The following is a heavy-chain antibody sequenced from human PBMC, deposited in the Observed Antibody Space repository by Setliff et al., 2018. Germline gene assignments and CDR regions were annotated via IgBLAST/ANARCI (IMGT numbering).Heavy chain of an antibody. CDR3: ARDVGGEGYFDS. CDR2: INTSGST. Sequence: SETLSLTCIVSGESIDSVATGNHYWNWIRQPVGKGLEWIGRINTSGSTKYNPSLKSRVTMSVDTSKNQFSLKLSAVTAADTAVYYCARDVGGEGYFDSWGQGTLVTVSS. V-gene: IGHV4-4*07. D-gene: IGHD3-10*01. J-gene: IGHJ4*02. CDR1: GESIDSVATGNHY.